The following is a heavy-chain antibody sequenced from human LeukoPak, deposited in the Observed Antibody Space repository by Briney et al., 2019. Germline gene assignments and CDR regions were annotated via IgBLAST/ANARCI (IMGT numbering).Heavy chain of an antibody. CDR3: ALDCGWYSPEY. D-gene: IGHD6-19*01. CDR2: INPSGGST. Sequence: ASVTVSCKASGYTFTSYYMHWVRQAPGQGLEWMGIINPSGGSTSYAQKFQGRVTMTRDTSTSTVYMELSSLRSEDTAVYYCALDCGWYSPEYWGQGTLVTVSS. V-gene: IGHV1-46*01. CDR1: GYTFTSYY. J-gene: IGHJ4*02.